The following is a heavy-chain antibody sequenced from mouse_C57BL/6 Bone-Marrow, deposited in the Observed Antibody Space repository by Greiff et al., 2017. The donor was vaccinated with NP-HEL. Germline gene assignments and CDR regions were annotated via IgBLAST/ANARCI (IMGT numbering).Heavy chain of an antibody. J-gene: IGHJ1*03. CDR3: ARKGRGLPWYFDV. D-gene: IGHD2-4*01. CDR1: GFSLTSYG. CDR2: IWSGGST. V-gene: IGHV2-2*01. Sequence: VQLVESGPGLVQPSQSLSITCTVSGFSLTSYGVHWVRQSPGKGLEWLGVIWSGGSTDYNAAFISRLSISKDNSKSQVFFKMNSLQADDTAIYYCARKGRGLPWYFDVWGTGTTVTVSS.